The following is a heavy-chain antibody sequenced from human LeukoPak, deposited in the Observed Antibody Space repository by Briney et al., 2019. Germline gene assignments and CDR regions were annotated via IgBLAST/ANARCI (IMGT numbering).Heavy chain of an antibody. D-gene: IGHD3-3*01. CDR3: ARDYYDFWSGYHWFDP. CDR2: IYYSGST. Sequence: SESLSLTCAVSGCSISSYYWSWIRQPPGKGLEWIGYIYYSGSTNYNPSLKSRVTISVDTSKNQFSLKLSSVTAADTVVYYCARDYYDFWSGYHWFDPWGQGTLVTVSS. J-gene: IGHJ5*02. CDR1: GCSISSYY. V-gene: IGHV4-59*01.